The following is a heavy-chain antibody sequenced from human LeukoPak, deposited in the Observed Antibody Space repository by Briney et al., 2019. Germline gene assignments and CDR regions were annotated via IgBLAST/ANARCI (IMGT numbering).Heavy chain of an antibody. D-gene: IGHD3-3*01. CDR2: IKSKTDGGTT. V-gene: IGHV3-15*01. J-gene: IGHJ3*02. CDR1: GFTFSNAW. CDR3: TKDGVSQYYDFWSGYWPCAFDI. Sequence: KPGGSLRLSCAASGFTFSNAWMSWVRQAPGKGLEWVCRIKSKTDGGTTDYAAPVKGRFTISTDDSKNTLYLELNSMKTEDTAVYYCTKDGVSQYYDFWSGYWPCAFDIWGEETMVTVFS.